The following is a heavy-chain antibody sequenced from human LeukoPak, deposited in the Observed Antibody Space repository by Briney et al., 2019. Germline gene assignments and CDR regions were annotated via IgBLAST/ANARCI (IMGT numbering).Heavy chain of an antibody. Sequence: PGGSLRLSCAASGFTFDDYAMTWVRQAPGKGLEWVSAIVGSGGTTYYADSVKGRFTISRDNSKNTLYLQMNSLRAEDTAIYYCAKGLRSTITHVFDCGQGTLVTVSS. V-gene: IGHV3-23*01. CDR3: AKGLRSTITHVFD. CDR1: GFTFDDYA. J-gene: IGHJ4*02. D-gene: IGHD5-24*01. CDR2: IVGSGGTT.